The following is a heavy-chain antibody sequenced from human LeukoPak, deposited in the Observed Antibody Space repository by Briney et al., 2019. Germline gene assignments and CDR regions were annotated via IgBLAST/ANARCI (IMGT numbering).Heavy chain of an antibody. CDR3: ASSDYRWILSDY. V-gene: IGHV1-2*02. D-gene: IGHD4-17*01. CDR1: GYTFTSYD. J-gene: IGHJ4*02. Sequence: ASVKVSCKASGYTFTSYDINWVRQATGQGLEWMGWINPNSGGTNYAQKFQGRVTMTRDTSISTAYMELSRLRSDDTAVYYCASSDYRWILSDYWGQGTLVTVSS. CDR2: INPNSGGT.